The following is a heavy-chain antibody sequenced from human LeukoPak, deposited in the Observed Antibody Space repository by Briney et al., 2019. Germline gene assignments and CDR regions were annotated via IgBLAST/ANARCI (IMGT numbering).Heavy chain of an antibody. J-gene: IGHJ4*02. CDR2: IYYSGST. V-gene: IGHV4-59*12. Sequence: PSETLSLTCTVSGGSISSYYWSWIRQPPGKGLEWIGYIYYSGSTNYNPSLKSRVTISVDTSKNQFSLKLSSVTAADTAVYYCARSRYGSGSYYNKWGQGTLVTVSS. CDR3: ARSRYGSGSYYNK. CDR1: GGSISSYY. D-gene: IGHD3-10*01.